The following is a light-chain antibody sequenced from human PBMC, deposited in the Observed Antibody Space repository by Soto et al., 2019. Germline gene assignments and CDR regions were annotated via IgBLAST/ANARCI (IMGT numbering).Light chain of an antibody. CDR3: QQYNNWPRT. Sequence: EIVLTQSPATLSVSPGERATLSCRASQSVHSSLAWYHQRPGQAPRLLIHGASARATGTPARFSGSGSGTEFTLTISSLQSEDFAVYYCQQYNNWPRTFGQGTKVEIK. J-gene: IGKJ1*01. CDR2: GAS. CDR1: QSVHSS. V-gene: IGKV3-15*01.